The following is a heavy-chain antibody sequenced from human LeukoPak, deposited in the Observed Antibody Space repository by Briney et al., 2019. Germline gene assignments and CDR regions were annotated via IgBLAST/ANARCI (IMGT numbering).Heavy chain of an antibody. Sequence: SETLSLTCTVSGGSISSSSYYWGWIRQPPGKGLEWIGSIYYSGSTYYNPSLKSRVTISVDTSKNQFSLKLSSVTAADTAVYYCARIYYYGSGTYNPAFDIWGQGTMVTVSS. CDR3: ARIYYYGSGTYNPAFDI. CDR2: IYYSGST. V-gene: IGHV4-39*01. D-gene: IGHD3-10*01. J-gene: IGHJ3*02. CDR1: GGSISSSSYY.